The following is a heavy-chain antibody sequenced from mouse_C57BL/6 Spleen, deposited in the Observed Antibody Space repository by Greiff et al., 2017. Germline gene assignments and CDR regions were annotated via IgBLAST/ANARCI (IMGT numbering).Heavy chain of an antibody. CDR2: IYPGDGDT. CDR1: GYAFSSSW. D-gene: IGHD1-1*01. V-gene: IGHV1-82*01. J-gene: IGHJ4*01. CDR3: APPLLTTVNAMDY. Sequence: VQLQQSGPELVKPGASVKISCKASGYAFSSSWMNWVKQRPGKGLEWIGRIYPGDGDTNYNGKFKGKATLTADKSSSTAYMQLSSLTSEDSAVYFCAPPLLTTVNAMDYWGQGTSGTVSS.